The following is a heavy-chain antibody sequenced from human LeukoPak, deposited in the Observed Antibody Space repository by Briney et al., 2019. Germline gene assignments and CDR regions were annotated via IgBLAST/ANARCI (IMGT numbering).Heavy chain of an antibody. J-gene: IGHJ4*02. V-gene: IGHV1-2*02. CDR1: GYTFTVYN. D-gene: IGHD6-19*01. CDR3: ARCSSGWYY. CDR2: INPDSGGT. Sequence: ASVKVSCKASGYTFTVYNMHWVRQAPGQGLGWMGWINPDSGGTHYSQKFHGRVTMTRHTSINTAYMELSRLTSDDTAVYFCARCSSGWYYWGQRTLVTVSS.